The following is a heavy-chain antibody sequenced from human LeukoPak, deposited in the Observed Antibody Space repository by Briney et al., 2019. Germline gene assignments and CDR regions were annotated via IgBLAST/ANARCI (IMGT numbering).Heavy chain of an antibody. V-gene: IGHV3-30-3*01. D-gene: IGHD2-15*01. CDR2: VSYDGSNK. Sequence: GGSLRLSCAASGFTFSIYAMHGVRQAPGKGLEWVAVVSYDGSNKYYADSVKGRFTISRDNSKNTLYLQMNRLRAEDTAVYYCETEHYCSGGSCYFIAGYFDYWGQGTLVTVSS. CDR1: GFTFSIYA. J-gene: IGHJ4*02. CDR3: ETEHYCSGGSCYFIAGYFDY.